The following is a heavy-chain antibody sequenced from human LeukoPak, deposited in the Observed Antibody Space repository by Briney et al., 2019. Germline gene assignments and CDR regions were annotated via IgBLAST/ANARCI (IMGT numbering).Heavy chain of an antibody. V-gene: IGHV4-61*02. J-gene: IGHJ6*03. Sequence: SETLSLTCTVSGGSISSGSYYWSWIRQPAGKGLEWIGRIYTSGSTNYNPSLKSRVTISVDTSKNQFSLKLSSVTAADTAVYYCARDLGYYYYYYYMDVWGKGTTVTVSS. CDR1: GGSISSGSYY. CDR3: ARDLGYYYYYYYMDV. CDR2: IYTSGST.